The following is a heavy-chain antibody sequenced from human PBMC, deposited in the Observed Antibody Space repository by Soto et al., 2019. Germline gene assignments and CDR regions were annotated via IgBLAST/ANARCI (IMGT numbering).Heavy chain of an antibody. D-gene: IGHD6-19*01. CDR2: INPNSGGT. J-gene: IGHJ3*02. CDR1: GYTFTGYY. V-gene: IGHV1-2*04. Sequence: ASVKVSCKASGYTFTGYYMHWVRQASGQGLEWMGWINPNSGGTNYAQKFQGWVTMTRDTSISTAYMELSRLRSDDTAVYYCATQCIAVASAAFDIWGQGTMVTVSS. CDR3: ATQCIAVASAAFDI.